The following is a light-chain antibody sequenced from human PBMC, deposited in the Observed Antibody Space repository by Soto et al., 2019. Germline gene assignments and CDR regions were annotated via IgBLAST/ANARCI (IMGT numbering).Light chain of an antibody. V-gene: IGKV2-30*01. CDR2: RVS. J-gene: IGKJ2*01. CDR1: QSLVNADGNTC. CDR3: MQYSHWPHT. Sequence: DVVMTQSPLSLPVTLGQPASISCRSSQSLVNADGNTCLMWFQQRPGRSPRRLIDRVSNRDSGVPDRFSGSGSYTDFTLEISTVEAEDVGVYYCMQYSHWPHTFGQGTKLEIK.